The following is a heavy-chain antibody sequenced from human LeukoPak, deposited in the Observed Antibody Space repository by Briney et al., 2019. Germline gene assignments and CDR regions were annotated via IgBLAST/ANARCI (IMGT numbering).Heavy chain of an antibody. J-gene: IGHJ5*02. CDR1: GVSFSGYY. Sequence: SETLSLTCAVYGVSFSGYYWSWIRQPPGKGLEWIGEINHSGSTNYNPSLKSRVTISVDTSKNQFSLKLSSVTAADTAVYYCARGPKKIGYCSSTSCYRNWFDPWGQGTLVTVSS. CDR2: INHSGST. CDR3: ARGPKKIGYCSSTSCYRNWFDP. D-gene: IGHD2-2*01. V-gene: IGHV4-34*01.